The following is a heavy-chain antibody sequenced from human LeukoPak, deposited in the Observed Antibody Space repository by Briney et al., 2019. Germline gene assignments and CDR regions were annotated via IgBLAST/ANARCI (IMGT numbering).Heavy chain of an antibody. V-gene: IGHV4-30-4*01. J-gene: IGHJ3*02. CDR3: ARDCSGGSCYGAFDI. D-gene: IGHD2-15*01. CDR1: GGSISSGDYY. Sequence: SETLSLTCTVSGGSISSGDYYWSWIRQPPGKGLEWIGYIYYSGSTYYNPSLKSRVTISVDTSKNQFSLKLSSVTATDTAVYYCARDCSGGSCYGAFDIWGQGTMVTVSS. CDR2: IYYSGST.